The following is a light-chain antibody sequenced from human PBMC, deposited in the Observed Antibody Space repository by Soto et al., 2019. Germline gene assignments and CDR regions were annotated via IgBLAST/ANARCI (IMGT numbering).Light chain of an antibody. CDR1: QSVSSSY. CDR3: QHYGNAPPFT. Sequence: DIGLTQSPGTLSLSPGERATLSCRAIQSVSSSYLAWYQQTPGQAPRLLIYGASSRATGIPDRFSGSGSGTDVTLTISRLEPDDFAVYFCQHYGNAPPFTFGQGTKVEI. J-gene: IGKJ2*01. V-gene: IGKV3-20*01. CDR2: GAS.